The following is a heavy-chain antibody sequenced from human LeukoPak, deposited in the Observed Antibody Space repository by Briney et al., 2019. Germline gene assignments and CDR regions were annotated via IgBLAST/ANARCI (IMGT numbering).Heavy chain of an antibody. CDR1: GYTFTSYD. CDR2: INPNSGGT. D-gene: IGHD3-3*01. CDR3: ARSGNYDFWSGYYIYYYGMDV. J-gene: IGHJ6*02. V-gene: IGHV1-2*02. Sequence: ASVKVSCKASGYTFTSYDINWVRQATGQGLEWMGWINPNSGGTNYAQKFQGRVTMTRDTSISTAYMELSGLRSDDTAVYYCARSGNYDFWSGYYIYYYGMDVWGQGTTVTVSS.